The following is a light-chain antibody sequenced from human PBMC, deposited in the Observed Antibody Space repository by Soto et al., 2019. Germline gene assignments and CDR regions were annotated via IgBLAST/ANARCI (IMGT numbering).Light chain of an antibody. Sequence: IVLTQSPGTLSSSPGERATLSCRASQSVSTSNLAWYQQRPGQAPRLLIYGASRRATGIPDRFSGSGSGTDFTLTISRLETEDLAVYYCQQYDNSVWTFGQGTKVEIK. CDR3: QQYDNSVWT. J-gene: IGKJ1*01. CDR1: QSVSTSN. V-gene: IGKV3-20*01. CDR2: GAS.